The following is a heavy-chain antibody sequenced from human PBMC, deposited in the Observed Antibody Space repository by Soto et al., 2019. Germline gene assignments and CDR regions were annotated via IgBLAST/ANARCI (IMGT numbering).Heavy chain of an antibody. D-gene: IGHD4-17*01. J-gene: IGHJ2*01. Sequence: QDQLVQSGAEVKKPGSSVKVSCKAFGGPFSSHTFSWVRQAPGQGLEWMGRIIPALGTTTYAQKFQGRVTITADESGTTVYMELNSLRTEDPAVYYCASPAFGDSWYFDLWGRGTLVTVSS. CDR3: ASPAFGDSWYFDL. CDR2: IIPALGTT. CDR1: GGPFSSHT. V-gene: IGHV1-69*08.